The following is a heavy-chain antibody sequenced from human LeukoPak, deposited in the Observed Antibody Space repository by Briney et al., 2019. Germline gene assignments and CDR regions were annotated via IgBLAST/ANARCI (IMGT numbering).Heavy chain of an antibody. D-gene: IGHD3-3*01. J-gene: IGHJ6*03. CDR2: ISAYNGNT. CDR3: ARLRFLEWLLGGYYYYMDV. CDR1: GYTFTSYG. Sequence: ASVKVSCKASGYTFTSYGISWVRQAPGQGPEWMGWISAYNGNTNYAQKLQGRVTMTTDTSTSTAYMELRSLRSDDTAVYYCARLRFLEWLLGGYYYYMDVWGKGTTVTVSS. V-gene: IGHV1-18*01.